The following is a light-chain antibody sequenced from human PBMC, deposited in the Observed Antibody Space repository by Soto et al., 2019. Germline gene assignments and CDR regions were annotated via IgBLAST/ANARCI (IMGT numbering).Light chain of an antibody. CDR3: QQYNNWPRYT. CDR1: QSVSSN. J-gene: IGKJ2*01. Sequence: EIVMTQSPATLSVSPGERATLSCRASQSVSSNLAWYQQKPGQAPRLLIYGASTRATGIPARFSGSGSGTEFTLTISSLQSEDFAVYCCQQYNNWPRYTCGQGTKLEIK. V-gene: IGKV3-15*01. CDR2: GAS.